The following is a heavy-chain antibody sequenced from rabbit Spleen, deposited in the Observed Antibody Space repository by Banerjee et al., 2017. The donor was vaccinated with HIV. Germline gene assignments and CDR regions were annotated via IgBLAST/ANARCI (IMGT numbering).Heavy chain of an antibody. J-gene: IGHJ4*01. Sequence: QSLEESGGDLVKPGASLTLTCTASGFSFSSSYYMCWVRQAPGKGLECIACIYAGSSGSTWYASWAKGRFTISQTSSTTVTLQMTSLTAVDTATYFCARGSATMTLVITGFYLNLWGQGTLVTVS. CDR1: GFSFSSSYY. D-gene: IGHD2-1*01. CDR3: ARGSATMTLVITGFYLNL. V-gene: IGHV1S40*01. CDR2: IYAGSSGST.